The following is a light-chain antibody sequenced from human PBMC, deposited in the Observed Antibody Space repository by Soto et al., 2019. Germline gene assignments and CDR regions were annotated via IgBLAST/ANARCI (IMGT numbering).Light chain of an antibody. Sequence: EIVLTQSPGTLSLSPGERATLSCRASQTVNNRDLAWYQQRPGQAPRLLIYGTSTRATGIPDRFSGSGSGTDFTLTISRLGLEDVAVYYCQHYGSSPPMYNFGQGTKLEI. CDR1: QTVNNRD. J-gene: IGKJ2*01. CDR2: GTS. V-gene: IGKV3-20*01. CDR3: QHYGSSPPMYN.